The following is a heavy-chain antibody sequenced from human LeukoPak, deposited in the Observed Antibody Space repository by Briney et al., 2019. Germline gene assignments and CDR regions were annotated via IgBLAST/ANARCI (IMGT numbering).Heavy chain of an antibody. CDR3: ARRGIVVRGFLIGLHKQAYYFDY. V-gene: IGHV3-23*01. CDR2: IRESGSGT. J-gene: IGHJ4*02. D-gene: IGHD3-10*01. CDR1: GFTLSNYD. Sequence: RGGSLRLSCAASGFTLSNYDMIWVRQAPGRGLEWVSGIRESGSGTYYTDSVKGRFTVSRDNSKNTVYLQMNSLRGEDTAVYYCARRGIVVRGFLIGLHKQAYYFDYWGQGALVTVSS.